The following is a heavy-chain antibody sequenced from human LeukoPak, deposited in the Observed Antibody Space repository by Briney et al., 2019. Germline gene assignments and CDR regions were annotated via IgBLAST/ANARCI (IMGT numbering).Heavy chain of an antibody. CDR1: GGSISSYY. V-gene: IGHV4-59*12. Sequence: PSETLSLTCTVSGGSISSYYWSWIRQPPGKGLEWIGYIYYSGSTNYNPSLKSRVTISVDTSKNQFSLKLSSVTAADTAVYYCVGYSSSPTGHHAFDIWGQGTMVTVSS. D-gene: IGHD6-6*01. CDR2: IYYSGST. J-gene: IGHJ3*02. CDR3: VGYSSSPTGHHAFDI.